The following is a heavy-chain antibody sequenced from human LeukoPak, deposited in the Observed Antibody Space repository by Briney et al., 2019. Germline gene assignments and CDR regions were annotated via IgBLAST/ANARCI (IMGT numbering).Heavy chain of an antibody. CDR3: ATKYSSGWYEYPGVHY. CDR1: GGSFSGYY. J-gene: IGHJ4*02. CDR2: INHSGST. V-gene: IGHV4-34*01. D-gene: IGHD6-19*01. Sequence: KPSETLSLTCAVYGGSFSGYYWSWIRQPPGKGLEWIGEINHSGSTNYNPSLKSRVTISVDTSKNQFSLKLSSVTAADTALYYCATKYSSGWYEYPGVHYWGQGTLVTVSS.